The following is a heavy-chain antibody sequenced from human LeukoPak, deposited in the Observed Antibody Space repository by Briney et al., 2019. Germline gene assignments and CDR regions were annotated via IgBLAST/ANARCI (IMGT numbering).Heavy chain of an antibody. J-gene: IGHJ5*02. V-gene: IGHV4-39*01. CDR1: GGSISSSSYY. D-gene: IGHD6-13*01. CDR3: AKPPVTTAGTVRFDP. Sequence: SETLSLTCTVSGGSISSSSYYWGWIRQPPGKGLEWIGSIYYSGSTYYNPSLKSRVSISVDTSKNQFSLKLSSVTAADTAMYYWAKPPVTTAGTVRFDPWGQGTLVTVSS. CDR2: IYYSGST.